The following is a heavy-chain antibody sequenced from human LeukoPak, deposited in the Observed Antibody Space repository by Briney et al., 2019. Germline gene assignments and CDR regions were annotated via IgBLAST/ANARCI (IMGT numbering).Heavy chain of an antibody. J-gene: IGHJ4*02. CDR2: ISGAGGST. V-gene: IGHV3-23*01. CDR3: VKLRTGAATNFDY. Sequence: GGSLRLSCAASGFSFTDYAMSWARQPPGKGLGWVSGISGAGGSTYYADSVKGRFTISRDNSKDTLYLQMNSLRAEDTAIYYCVKLRTGAATNFDYWGQGTLVTVSS. D-gene: IGHD1-1*01. CDR1: GFSFTDYA.